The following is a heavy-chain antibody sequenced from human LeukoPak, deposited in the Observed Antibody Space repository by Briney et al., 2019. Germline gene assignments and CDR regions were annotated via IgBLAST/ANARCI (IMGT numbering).Heavy chain of an antibody. V-gene: IGHV3-15*01. CDR3: TTGGSGWYDYFDY. CDR1: GFTFSNAW. D-gene: IGHD6-19*01. Sequence: GGSLRLSCAASGFTFSNAWMSWVRQAPGKGLEWVGRIKSKTDGGTTDYAAPVKGRFTISRDDSKNTLYLQMNSLKTEDTAVYYCTTGGSGWYDYFDYWGQGTLVTVSS. J-gene: IGHJ4*02. CDR2: IKSKTDGGTT.